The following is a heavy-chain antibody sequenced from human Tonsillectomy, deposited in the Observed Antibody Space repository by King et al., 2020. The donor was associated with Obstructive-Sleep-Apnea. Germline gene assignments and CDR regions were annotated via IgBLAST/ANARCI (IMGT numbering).Heavy chain of an antibody. Sequence: VQLVESGAEVKKPGESLKISCKGSEYNFNRYWIAWVRQMPGKGLEWMGSIYPSDSETIYGPSFQGQVTISADKAISTAFLQWSSLKASDTAMYYCAKHYYDSSGYYEFDFWGQGTLVTVSS. J-gene: IGHJ4*02. CDR2: IYPSDSET. V-gene: IGHV5-51*01. CDR1: EYNFNRYW. CDR3: AKHYYDSSGYYEFDF. D-gene: IGHD3-22*01.